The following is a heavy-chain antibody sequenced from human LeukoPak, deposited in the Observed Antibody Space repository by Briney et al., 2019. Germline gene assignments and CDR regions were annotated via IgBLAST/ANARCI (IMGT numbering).Heavy chain of an antibody. CDR2: IYYSGST. D-gene: IGHD2-15*01. CDR1: GGSISSSSYY. J-gene: IGHJ4*02. CDR3: ARPRGNRWPFDY. Sequence: SETLSLTCTVSGGSISSSSYYWGWIRQPPGKGLEWIGSIYYSGSTHYNPSLRGRVTVSIDTSKNQFSLKLTSVTAADTAIYYCARPRGNRWPFDYWGQGILVAVSS. V-gene: IGHV4-39*01.